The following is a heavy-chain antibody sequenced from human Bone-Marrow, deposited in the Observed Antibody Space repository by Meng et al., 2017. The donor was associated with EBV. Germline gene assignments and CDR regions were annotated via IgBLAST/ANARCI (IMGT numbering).Heavy chain of an antibody. CDR2: INHSGST. CDR1: GGSFSGYY. D-gene: IGHD3-16*01. V-gene: IGHV4-34*01. J-gene: IGHJ4*02. CDR3: ARPPTGRGSYLDY. Sequence: QLQQWGAGLLKPSATLSLTCAVYGGSFSGYYWSWIRQPPGKGLEWIGEINHSGSTNYNPSLKSRVTISVDTSKNQFSLKLSSVTAADTAVYYCARPPTGRGSYLDYWGQGTLVTVSS.